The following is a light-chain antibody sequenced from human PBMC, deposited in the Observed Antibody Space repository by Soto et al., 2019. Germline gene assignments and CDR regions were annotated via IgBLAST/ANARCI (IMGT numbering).Light chain of an antibody. CDR1: QTISSW. J-gene: IGKJ1*01. V-gene: IGKV1-5*01. CDR3: QQTYSLPRT. CDR2: DAS. Sequence: IHMTQSPSALSGSVGDRLTITCRASQTISSWLAWYQQKPGKAPKFLIYDASSLESGVPSRFSGSGSGTEFTLTISNLQPEDFATYYCQQTYSLPRTFAQGTKVDIK.